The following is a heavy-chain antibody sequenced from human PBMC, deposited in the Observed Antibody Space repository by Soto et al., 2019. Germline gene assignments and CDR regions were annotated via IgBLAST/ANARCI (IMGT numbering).Heavy chain of an antibody. Sequence: GASVKVSCKASGYTFTSYAMHWVRQAPGQRLEWMGWINAGNDNTKYSQKFQGRVTITRDTSASTAYMELSSLRSEDTAVYYCAREPPTYCSGGSCKVRTFDYWGQGTLVTVSS. CDR1: GYTFTSYA. D-gene: IGHD2-15*01. CDR2: INAGNDNT. CDR3: AREPPTYCSGGSCKVRTFDY. J-gene: IGHJ4*02. V-gene: IGHV1-3*01.